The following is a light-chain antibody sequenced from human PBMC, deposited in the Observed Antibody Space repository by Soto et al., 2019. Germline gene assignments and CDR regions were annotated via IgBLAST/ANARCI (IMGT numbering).Light chain of an antibody. Sequence: QSALTQPPSASGSPGQSVTISCTGTSSDIGGYKYVSWYQQYPGKAPKLMIYEVTKRPSGVPDRFSGSKSGTTASLTVSGLQAEDEADYYCSSYEGRNTLVFGGGTKLTVL. V-gene: IGLV2-8*01. CDR2: EVT. CDR3: SSYEGRNTLV. J-gene: IGLJ3*02. CDR1: SSDIGGYKY.